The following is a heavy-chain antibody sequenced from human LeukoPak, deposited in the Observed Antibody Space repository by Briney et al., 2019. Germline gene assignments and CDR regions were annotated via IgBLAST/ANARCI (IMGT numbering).Heavy chain of an antibody. Sequence: GGSLRLSCAASGFTFSSYAMSWVRQAPGKGLEWVSAISGSGGSIYYADSVKGRFTISRDNSKNTLYLQMNSLRAEDTAVYYCAKDGSSYYDFWSGYYTHDFDYWGQGTLVTVSS. J-gene: IGHJ4*02. CDR1: GFTFSSYA. CDR2: ISGSGGSI. D-gene: IGHD3-3*01. CDR3: AKDGSSYYDFWSGYYTHDFDY. V-gene: IGHV3-23*01.